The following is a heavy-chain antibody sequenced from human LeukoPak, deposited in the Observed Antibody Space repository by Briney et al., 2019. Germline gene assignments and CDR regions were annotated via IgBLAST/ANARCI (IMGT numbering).Heavy chain of an antibody. CDR3: ARVTRRDSSGWWRYYFDY. Sequence: SETLSLTCTVSGGSISSYYWSWIRQPPGKGLEWIGYIYYSGSTNYNPSLKSRVTISVDTSKNQFSLKLSSVTAADTAVYYCARVTRRDSSGWWRYYFDYWGQGTLVTVSS. CDR1: GGSISSYY. J-gene: IGHJ4*02. V-gene: IGHV4-59*01. D-gene: IGHD6-19*01. CDR2: IYYSGST.